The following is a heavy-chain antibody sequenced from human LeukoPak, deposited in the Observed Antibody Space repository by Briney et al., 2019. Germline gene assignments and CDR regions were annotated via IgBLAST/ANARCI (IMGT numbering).Heavy chain of an antibody. J-gene: IGHJ4*02. CDR1: GYSINSGYH. V-gene: IGHV4-38-2*02. D-gene: IGHD6-13*01. CDR2: IYHSGST. CDR3: AILGGFIAAAGTQAVI. Sequence: SETLSLTCIVSGYSINSGYHWGWIRQPPGKGLEWIGSIYHSGSTYYNPSLKSRVTISIDTSKNQFSLKLSSVTAADTAVYYCAILGGFIAAAGTQAVIWGQGTLVTVSS.